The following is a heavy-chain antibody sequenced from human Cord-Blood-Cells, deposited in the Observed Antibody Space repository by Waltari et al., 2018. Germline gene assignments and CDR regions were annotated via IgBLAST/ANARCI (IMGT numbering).Heavy chain of an antibody. CDR3: AKDRGELGYSGYDPSFDY. CDR2: IWYDGSNK. V-gene: IGHV3-30*18. J-gene: IGHJ4*02. D-gene: IGHD5-12*01. CDR1: GFTFISYG. Sequence: QVQLVESGGGVVQPGRSLRLSCSASGFTFISYGMHWVRQAPGTGLEWVAGIWYDGSNKDYADSGKGRFTISRDNSKNTLYLQMNSLRAEDTAMYYCAKDRGELGYSGYDPSFDYWGQGTLVTVSS.